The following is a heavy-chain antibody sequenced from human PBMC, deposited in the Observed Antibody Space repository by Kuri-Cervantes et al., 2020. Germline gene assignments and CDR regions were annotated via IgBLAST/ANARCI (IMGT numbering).Heavy chain of an antibody. V-gene: IGHV4-34*01. CDR3: ARGSSRAVRVDY. D-gene: IGHD6-6*01. J-gene: IGHJ4*02. CDR1: GGSFSDYY. Sequence: SETLSLTCAVYGGSFSDYYWSWIRQPPGKGLEWIGEINHSGSTNYSPSLKSRVTISVDTSKNQFSLKLSSVTAADTAVYYCARGSSRAVRVDYWGQGTLVTVSS. CDR2: INHSGST.